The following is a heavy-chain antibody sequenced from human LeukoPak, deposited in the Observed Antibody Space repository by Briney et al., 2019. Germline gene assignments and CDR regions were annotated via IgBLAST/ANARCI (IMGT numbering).Heavy chain of an antibody. Sequence: GGSLRLSCAASGFTFGDYWMSWVRQAPGKGPEWVATIKQDGSVEHYVDSVKGRFTVSRDNARNSLFLQMNSLRVEDTAVYYCTTYKNWVAGDVWGQGTTVSVSS. CDR3: TTYKNWVAGDV. J-gene: IGHJ6*02. CDR2: IKQDGSVE. D-gene: IGHD7-27*01. V-gene: IGHV3-7*01. CDR1: GFTFGDYW.